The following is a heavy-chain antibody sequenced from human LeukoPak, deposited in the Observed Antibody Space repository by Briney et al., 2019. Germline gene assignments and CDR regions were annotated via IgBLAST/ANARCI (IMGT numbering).Heavy chain of an antibody. V-gene: IGHV4-34*01. CDR2: INHSGST. CDR1: GGSFSGYY. D-gene: IGHD3-3*01. Sequence: PSETLSLTCAVYGGSFSGYYWSWIRQPPGKGLEWIGEINHSGSTNYNPSLKSRATISVDTSKNQFSLKLSSVTAADTAVYYCARGEGITTQKNNFDYWGQGTLVTVSS. CDR3: ARGEGITTQKNNFDY. J-gene: IGHJ4*02.